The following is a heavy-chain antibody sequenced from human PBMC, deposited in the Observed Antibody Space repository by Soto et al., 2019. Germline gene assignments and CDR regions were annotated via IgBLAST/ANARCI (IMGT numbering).Heavy chain of an antibody. J-gene: IGHJ3*02. Sequence: QVQLVQSGAEVKKPGASVKVSCKASGYTFTSYGISWVRQAPGQGLEWMGWIRAYNGNTDYAPKPQGRGTMTTATPTGTGYLELRSLRSVDTAVYYCARDLIPMDIWGQGTMVTVSS. CDR2: IRAYNGNT. CDR1: GYTFTSYG. V-gene: IGHV1-18*01. CDR3: ARDLIPMDI. D-gene: IGHD2-21*01.